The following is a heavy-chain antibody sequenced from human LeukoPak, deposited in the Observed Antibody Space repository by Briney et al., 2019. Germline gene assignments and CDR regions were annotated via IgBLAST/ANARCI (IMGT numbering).Heavy chain of an antibody. CDR3: ARELRYFDWLLDY. CDR2: IIPIFGTA. CDR1: GGTFSSYA. J-gene: IGHJ4*02. V-gene: IGHV1-69*05. D-gene: IGHD3-9*01. Sequence: GASVKVSCKASGGTFSSYAISWLRQAPGQGLEWMGRIIPIFGTANYAQKFQGRVTITTDESTSTAYMELSSLRSEDTAVYYCARELRYFDWLLDYWGQGTLVTVSS.